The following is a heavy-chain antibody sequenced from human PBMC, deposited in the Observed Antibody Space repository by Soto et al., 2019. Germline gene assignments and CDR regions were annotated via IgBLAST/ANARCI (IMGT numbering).Heavy chain of an antibody. CDR3: ARDWRDTAMVYYYYNGIDV. CDR1: GYTFTSYA. CDR2: INAGNGNT. D-gene: IGHD5-18*01. Sequence: ASVKVSCKASGYTFTSYAMHWVRQAPGQRLEWMGWINAGNGNTKYSQKFQGRVTITRDTSASTAYMELSSLRSEDTAVYYCARDWRDTAMVYYYYNGIDVWGQATTVTVSS. J-gene: IGHJ6*02. V-gene: IGHV1-3*01.